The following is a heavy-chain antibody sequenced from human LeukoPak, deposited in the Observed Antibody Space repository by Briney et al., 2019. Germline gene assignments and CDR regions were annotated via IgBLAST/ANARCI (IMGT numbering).Heavy chain of an antibody. CDR1: GFTFSHYS. CDR3: ANQQNYGSGNYYHFDY. D-gene: IGHD3-10*01. Sequence: GGSLRLSCVASGFTFSHYSMNWVRQAPGKGLEWVSLISGSGGTTYYADSVKGRFTISRDNSKNTLYLQMKSLRAEDTAVYYCANQQNYGSGNYYHFDYWGQGTLVTVSS. CDR2: ISGSGGTT. J-gene: IGHJ4*02. V-gene: IGHV3-23*01.